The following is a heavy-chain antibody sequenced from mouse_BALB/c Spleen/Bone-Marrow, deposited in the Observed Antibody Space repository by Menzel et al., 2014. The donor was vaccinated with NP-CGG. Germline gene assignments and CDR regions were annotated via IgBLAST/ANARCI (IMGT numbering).Heavy chain of an antibody. D-gene: IGHD2-4*01. V-gene: IGHV2-9*02. J-gene: IGHJ3*01. Sequence: VKLQESGPGLVAPSQSLSITCTVSGFSLTSYGVHWVRQPPGKGLEWLGVIWAGGSTNYNSALMSRLSISKDNSKSQVILKMNSLQTDDTAMYYCAREGSTMITTPFAYWGQGTLVTVSA. CDR1: GFSLTSYG. CDR3: AREGSTMITTPFAY. CDR2: IWAGGST.